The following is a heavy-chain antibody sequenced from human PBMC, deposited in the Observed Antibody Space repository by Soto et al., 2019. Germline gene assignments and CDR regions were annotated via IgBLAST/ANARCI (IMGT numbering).Heavy chain of an antibody. CDR3: ARGVGRYGSNLDS. CDR2: ICTSGGT. D-gene: IGHD1-26*01. Sequence: QVQLQESGPGLVKPSETLSLTCTVSGASISSYCWSWVRQPPGEGLEWIANICTSGGTNYNPSLKSGGVISVDTSRNQFSLKLSSVTAADTAVYYCARGVGRYGSNLDSWGQGTLVTVSS. J-gene: IGHJ4*02. CDR1: GASISSYC. V-gene: IGHV4-4*08.